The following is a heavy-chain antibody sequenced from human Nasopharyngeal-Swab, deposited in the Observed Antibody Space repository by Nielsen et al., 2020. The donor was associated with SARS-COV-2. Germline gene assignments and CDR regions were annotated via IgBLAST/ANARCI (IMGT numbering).Heavy chain of an antibody. D-gene: IGHD3-10*01. V-gene: IGHV4-59*01. CDR1: GGSISSYY. CDR3: ARDAGYGSGTGVDP. J-gene: IGHJ5*02. Sequence: SETLSLTCTVSGGSISSYYWNWIRQPPGKGLEWIGYIYYSGSTNYNPSLKSRVTISVDTSKNQFSLKLSSVTAADTAVYYCARDAGYGSGTGVDPWGQGTLVTVSS. CDR2: IYYSGST.